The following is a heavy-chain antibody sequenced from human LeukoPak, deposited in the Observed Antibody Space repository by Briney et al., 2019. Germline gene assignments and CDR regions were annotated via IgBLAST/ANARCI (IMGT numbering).Heavy chain of an antibody. D-gene: IGHD3-22*01. CDR2: MNPSGST. V-gene: IGHV4-34*01. Sequence: PSETLSLTCAVYGGSFSGHYWTWIRQTPGKGLGWVGEMNPSGSTSYNPSLKSRVTISVDTSKNQFSLKLSSVTAADTAVYYCARGRQDVTMIVVVMTAVSYYLDVWGKGTTVTVS. J-gene: IGHJ6*03. CDR3: ARGRQDVTMIVVVMTAVSYYLDV. CDR1: GGSFSGHY.